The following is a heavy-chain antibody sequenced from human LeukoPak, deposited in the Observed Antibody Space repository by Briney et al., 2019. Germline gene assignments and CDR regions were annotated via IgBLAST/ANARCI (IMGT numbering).Heavy chain of an antibody. J-gene: IGHJ4*02. Sequence: PGGSLSLSCAASGFTFSNYWMSWVRQAPGKGLEWVANIRADGSDKYYVDSMKGRFTISRDNAKNSLYLQMNSLRAEDTAVYYCAVARGDWGQGTLVTVSS. CDR2: IRADGSDK. D-gene: IGHD3-10*01. V-gene: IGHV3-7*01. CDR1: GFTFSNYW. CDR3: AVARGD.